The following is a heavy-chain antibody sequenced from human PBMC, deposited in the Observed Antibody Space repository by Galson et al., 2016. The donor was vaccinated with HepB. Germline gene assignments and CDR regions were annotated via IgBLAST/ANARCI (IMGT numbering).Heavy chain of an antibody. J-gene: IGHJ3*01. Sequence: SLRLSCAASRLTFSSYWMTWVRQAPGNGPEWVANIKKGGSQTFYADSVKGSFTISRENAKNSLYLQMHSLRPEDTAVYYCARVLSPSYAENWYDALDLWGQGTLVTVSS. V-gene: IGHV3-7*04. CDR1: RLTFSSYW. CDR3: ARVLSPSYAENWYDALDL. CDR2: IKKGGSQT. D-gene: IGHD2-2*01.